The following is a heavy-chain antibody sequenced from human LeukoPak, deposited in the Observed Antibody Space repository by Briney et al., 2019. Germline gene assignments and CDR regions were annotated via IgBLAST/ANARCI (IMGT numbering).Heavy chain of an antibody. J-gene: IGHJ4*02. CDR1: GGSISSSSYY. D-gene: IGHD5-18*01. CDR3: ARWGRDVDTAHDY. Sequence: SETLSLTCTVSGGSISSSSYYWGWIRQPPGKGLEWIGSIYYSGSTYYNPSLKSRVTISVDRSKNQFSLKLSSVTAADTAVYYCARWGRDVDTAHDYWGQGTLVTVSS. CDR2: IYYSGST. V-gene: IGHV4-39*07.